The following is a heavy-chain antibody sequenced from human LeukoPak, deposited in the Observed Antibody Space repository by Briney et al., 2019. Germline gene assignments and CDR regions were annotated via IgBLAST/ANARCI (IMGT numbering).Heavy chain of an antibody. J-gene: IGHJ4*02. Sequence: SETLSLTCTVSGGSISSYYWSWVRQPAGKGLEWIGRIYTSGSTNYNPSLKSRVTMSVDTSKNQFSLKLSSVTAADTAVYYCGRVDHLQQQLATDYWGQGTLVTVSS. CDR2: IYTSGST. CDR1: GGSISSYY. CDR3: GRVDHLQQQLATDY. D-gene: IGHD6-13*01. V-gene: IGHV4-4*07.